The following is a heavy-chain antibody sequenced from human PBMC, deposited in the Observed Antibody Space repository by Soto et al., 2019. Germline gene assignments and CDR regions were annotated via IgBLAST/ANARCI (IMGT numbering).Heavy chain of an antibody. CDR2: VYYSGST. Sequence: PSETLSLTCTVSGGSISNSSYLWGWIRQPPGKGLQWIGNVYYSGSTYYNPSLKSRVTISVDTSKNQSSLKLSSVTAADTAVYYCARETVLGSSWCDPWGQGTLVTVSS. CDR3: ARETVLGSSWCDP. J-gene: IGHJ5*02. D-gene: IGHD6-13*01. V-gene: IGHV4-39*02. CDR1: GGSISNSSYL.